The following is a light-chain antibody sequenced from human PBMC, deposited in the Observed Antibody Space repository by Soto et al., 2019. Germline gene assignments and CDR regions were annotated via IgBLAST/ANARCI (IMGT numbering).Light chain of an antibody. Sequence: DIQMTQSPSTLSASVGDRVTITCRASQSISSWLAWYQQKPGKAPKLLIYKAPSLESGVPSRFSGSGSGTEFTLTISSLQPDDFATYYCQQYNNYLWTFGQGTKVEIK. V-gene: IGKV1-5*03. CDR3: QQYNNYLWT. CDR1: QSISSW. J-gene: IGKJ1*01. CDR2: KAP.